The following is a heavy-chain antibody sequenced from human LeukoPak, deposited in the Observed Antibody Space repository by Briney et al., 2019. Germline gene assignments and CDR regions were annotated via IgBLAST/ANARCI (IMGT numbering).Heavy chain of an antibody. D-gene: IGHD5-12*01. CDR3: ARSEYSGYDYFGY. Sequence: SVKVSCKASGYTFTGYYMHWVRQAPGQGLEWMGWINPNSGGTNYAQKFQGRVTMTRDTSISTAYMELSRLRSDDTAVYYCARSEYSGYDYFGYWGQGTLVTVSS. CDR2: INPNSGGT. J-gene: IGHJ4*02. CDR1: GYTFTGYY. V-gene: IGHV1-2*02.